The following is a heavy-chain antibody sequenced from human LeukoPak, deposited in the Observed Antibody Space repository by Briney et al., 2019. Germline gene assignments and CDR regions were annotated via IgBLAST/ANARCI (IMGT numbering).Heavy chain of an antibody. CDR1: GFIFDDYT. CDR3: AKDMGRDIVPYPLDY. CDR2: ISWDGGST. V-gene: IGHV3-43*01. D-gene: IGHD2-15*01. Sequence: PGGSLRLSCAASGFIFDDYTMHWVRQAPGKGLERVTLISWDGGSTYYADSVKGRFTISRDNSKNSLYLQMNSLRTEDTALYYCAKDMGRDIVPYPLDYWGQGTLVTVSS. J-gene: IGHJ4*02.